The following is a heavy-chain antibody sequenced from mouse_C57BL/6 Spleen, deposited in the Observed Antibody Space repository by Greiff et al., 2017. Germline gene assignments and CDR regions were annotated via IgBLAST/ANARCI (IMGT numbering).Heavy chain of an antibody. CDR3: ARSDYGSSYVGYFDV. J-gene: IGHJ1*03. Sequence: VQLQQSGAELAKPGASVELSCKASGYTFTSYWMHWVKQRPGQGLEWIGYINPSSGYTKYNQKFKDKATLTADKSSSTAYMQLSSLTYEDSAVYYCARSDYGSSYVGYFDVWGTGTTVTVSS. CDR2: INPSSGYT. CDR1: GYTFTSYW. V-gene: IGHV1-7*01. D-gene: IGHD1-1*01.